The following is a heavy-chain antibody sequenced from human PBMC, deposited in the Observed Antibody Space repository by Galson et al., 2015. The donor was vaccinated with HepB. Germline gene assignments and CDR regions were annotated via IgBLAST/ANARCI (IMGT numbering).Heavy chain of an antibody. CDR2: VSAYNLDT. CDR3: ARDRYDFWSGYYLDV. D-gene: IGHD3-3*01. J-gene: IGHJ6*02. V-gene: IGHV1-18*01. Sequence: SVKVSCKASGYTFTNYGIAWVRQAPGQGLEWLGWVSAYNLDTKYAQNVQGRVTMITDTSTSTAYMELRSLRSDDTAVYYCARDRYDFWSGYYLDVWGQGTTVTVS. CDR1: GYTFTNYG.